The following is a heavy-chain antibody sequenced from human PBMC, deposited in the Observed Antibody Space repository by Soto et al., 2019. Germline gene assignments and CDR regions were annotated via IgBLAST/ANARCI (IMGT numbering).Heavy chain of an antibody. V-gene: IGHV4-31*03. D-gene: IGHD4-4*01. CDR3: ARAPSMMTTVTTSFDY. J-gene: IGHJ4*02. CDR1: GGSISSGGYY. CDR2: IYYSGST. Sequence: SETLSLTCTVSGGSISSGGYYWSWIRQHPGKGLEWIGYIYYSGSTYYNPSLKSRVTISVDTSKNQFSLKLSSVTAADTAVYYCARAPSMMTTVTTSFDYWGQGTLVTVSS.